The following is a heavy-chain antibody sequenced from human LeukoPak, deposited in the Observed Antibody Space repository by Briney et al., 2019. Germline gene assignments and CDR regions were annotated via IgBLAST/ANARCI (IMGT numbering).Heavy chain of an antibody. CDR2: IKYDASST. CDR1: GFTFGSHW. V-gene: IGHV3-74*01. D-gene: IGHD1-26*01. J-gene: IGHJ4*02. CDR3: ARGATYAYYQDY. Sequence: GGSLRLSCADSGFTFGSHWMHWVRQAPGKGLVWVSRIKYDASSTSYADSVKGRFTISRDNAKSTLYLQMNSLRAEDTAVYYCARGATYAYYQDYWGQGTLVTVSS.